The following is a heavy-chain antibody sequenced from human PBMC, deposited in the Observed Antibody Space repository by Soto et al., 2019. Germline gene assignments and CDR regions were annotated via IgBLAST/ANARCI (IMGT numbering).Heavy chain of an antibody. CDR3: ARQNYGGKSPYIWFDP. D-gene: IGHD4-17*01. CDR1: RGSISSGGYY. J-gene: IGHJ5*02. V-gene: IGHV4-31*02. CDR2: ISNSGST. Sequence: QVQLQESGPGLVKPSQTLSLTCSVSRGSISSGGYYWSWIRQHPVKGLEWIGYISNSGSTYYNPSFKIGVTLSVDTSKNQFALKLSSVTAADTAVYYCARQNYGGKSPYIWFDPWGQGTLVTVSS.